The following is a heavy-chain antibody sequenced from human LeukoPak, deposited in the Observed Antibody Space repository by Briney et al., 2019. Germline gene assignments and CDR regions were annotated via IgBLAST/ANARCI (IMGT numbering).Heavy chain of an antibody. Sequence: GGSLRLSCAASGFTFSSYWMHWVRQAPGKGLVWVSRLNTDGSRTSYADSVKGRFTISRDNAKNSLYLQMNSLRAEDTAVYYCARGSYYYMDVWGKGTTVTISS. J-gene: IGHJ6*03. V-gene: IGHV3-74*01. CDR3: ARGSYYYMDV. CDR2: LNTDGSRT. CDR1: GFTFSSYW.